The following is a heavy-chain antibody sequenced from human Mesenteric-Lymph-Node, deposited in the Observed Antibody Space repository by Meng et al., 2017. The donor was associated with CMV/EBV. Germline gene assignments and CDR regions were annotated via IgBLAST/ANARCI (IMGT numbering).Heavy chain of an antibody. V-gene: IGHV3-30*04. J-gene: IGHJ4*02. Sequence: SCEGSGFAVSSFAMHWVRQAPGKGLEWVAFISSDAINTYYADSVKVRFTISRDNSKNTVYLQMNNLRAEDTAVYYCARDRKYYFDSWGQGTLVTVSS. CDR1: GFAVSSFA. CDR2: ISSDAINT. CDR3: ARDRKYYFDS.